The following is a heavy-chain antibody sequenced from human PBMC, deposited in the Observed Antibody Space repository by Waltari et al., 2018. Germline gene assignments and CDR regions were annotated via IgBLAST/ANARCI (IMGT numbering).Heavy chain of an antibody. Sequence: EVQLVESGGGLVKPGGSLRLYCAASGFTFGDSRMNWVRQAPRKGVEWLASISSGTNYIYYADSLRGRFTLSRDNAKNSLYLEMNSLRAEDTAVDYCARDSSGWLFDYWGQGTLVTVSS. D-gene: IGHD6-19*01. CDR3: ARDSSGWLFDY. J-gene: IGHJ4*02. CDR1: GFTFGDSR. CDR2: ISSGTNYI. V-gene: IGHV3-21*06.